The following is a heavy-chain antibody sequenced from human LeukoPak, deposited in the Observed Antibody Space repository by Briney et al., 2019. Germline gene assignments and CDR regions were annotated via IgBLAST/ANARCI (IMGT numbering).Heavy chain of an antibody. J-gene: IGHJ6*03. Sequence: PSETLSLTCAVYGGSFSGYYWSWIRQPPGKGLEWIGEINHSGSTNYNPSLKSRVTISVDTSKNQFSLKLSSVTAADTAVYYCARGIGPIYYYYYMDVWGKGTTVTVSS. CDR2: INHSGST. CDR3: ARGIGPIYYYYYMDV. CDR1: GGSFSGYY. V-gene: IGHV4-34*01.